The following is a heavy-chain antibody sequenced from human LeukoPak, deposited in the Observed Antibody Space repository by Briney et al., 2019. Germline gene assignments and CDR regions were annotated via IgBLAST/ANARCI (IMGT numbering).Heavy chain of an antibody. CDR3: VGFWSGYPTHAFDI. Sequence: GGSLRLSCAASGFTFSSYWMSWVRQAPGKGLGWVANIKQDGSERYYVDSVKGRFTISRDNAKNSLYLQMNSLRAEDTAVYYCVGFWSGYPTHAFDIWGQGTMVTVSS. V-gene: IGHV3-7*01. D-gene: IGHD3-3*01. J-gene: IGHJ3*02. CDR2: IKQDGSER. CDR1: GFTFSSYW.